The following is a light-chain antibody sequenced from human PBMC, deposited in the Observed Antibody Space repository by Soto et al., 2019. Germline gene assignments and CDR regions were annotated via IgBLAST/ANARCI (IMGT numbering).Light chain of an antibody. Sequence: QSALTQPASVSGSPGQSITISCTGTSGDVGAYDFVSWYQQHPGKAPRLMIYNVNNRPAGASNRFSGSKSGSTASLTISTLQAEDEADYYCASFTNTYSYVFGAGTKGTVL. CDR3: ASFTNTYSYV. V-gene: IGLV2-14*01. J-gene: IGLJ1*01. CDR2: NVN. CDR1: SGDVGAYDF.